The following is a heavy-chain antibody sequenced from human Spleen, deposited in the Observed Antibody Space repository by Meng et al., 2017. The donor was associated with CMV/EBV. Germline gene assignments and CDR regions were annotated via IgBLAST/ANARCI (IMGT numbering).Heavy chain of an antibody. V-gene: IGHV1-46*01. Sequence: ASVKVSCKGSGYMFRNYYMHWIRQAPGQGLEWVGVIYPTDGGTTYAQQFQGRVTLTRDTYTSTVYMELSSLRSDDTAVYYCAREPLTSISVHGLDVWGQGTAVTVSS. CDR1: GYMFRNYY. D-gene: IGHD3-3*02. CDR2: IYPTDGGT. CDR3: AREPLTSISVHGLDV. J-gene: IGHJ6*02.